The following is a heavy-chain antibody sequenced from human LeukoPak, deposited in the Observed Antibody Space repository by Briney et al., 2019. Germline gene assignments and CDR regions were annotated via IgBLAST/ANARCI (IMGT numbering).Heavy chain of an antibody. CDR1: GFSSIRIS. Sequence: PGGSLRLSCVPSGFSSIRISRNWVGQPPGKGLEWVSGVGATNSDTSYADSVRGRFTISRDNSKTTGSLVMNNLRAEATAIYYCATHHTTVGVSWGQGTLVTVSS. CDR3: ATHHTTVGVS. CDR2: VGATNSDT. J-gene: IGHJ4*02. D-gene: IGHD3-10*01. V-gene: IGHV3-23*01.